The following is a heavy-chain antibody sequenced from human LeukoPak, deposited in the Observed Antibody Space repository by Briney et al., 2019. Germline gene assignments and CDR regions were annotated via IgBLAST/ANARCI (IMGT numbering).Heavy chain of an antibody. CDR1: SGSISGYY. Sequence: SETLSLTCTVSSGSISGYYWSCIRQPPRKGLECIAYMFNSGRTNYNPSIKSRVTTSLDTSKNHFSLNLSSVTAADTAVYYCARGFLGGYRYAWSYWGQGTLVTVSS. V-gene: IGHV4-59*01. CDR2: MFNSGRT. CDR3: ARGFLGGYRYAWSY. D-gene: IGHD5-18*01. J-gene: IGHJ4*02.